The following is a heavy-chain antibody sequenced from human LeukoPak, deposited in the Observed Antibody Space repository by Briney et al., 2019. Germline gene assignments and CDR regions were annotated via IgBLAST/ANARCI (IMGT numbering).Heavy chain of an antibody. CDR3: AKTGQFDY. V-gene: IGHV3-23*01. CDR1: GFTFSSYA. J-gene: IGHJ4*02. D-gene: IGHD7-27*01. CDR2: ITGSGGNT. Sequence: SGGSLRLSCVASGFTFSSYAMSWVRQAPGKGLEWVSTITGSGGNTFYADPVKGRFAVSRDNSKNTLYLQMNSLRAEDTAVYYCAKTGQFDYWGPGTLVTVPS.